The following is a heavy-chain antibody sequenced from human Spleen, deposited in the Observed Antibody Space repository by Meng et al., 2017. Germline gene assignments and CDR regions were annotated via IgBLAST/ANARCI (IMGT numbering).Heavy chain of an antibody. CDR2: IKCDGSEK. J-gene: IGHJ4*02. CDR1: GFTFSSSW. Sequence: GESLKISCAASGFTFSSSWMHWVCQAPEKGLEWVADIKCDGSEKYYVDSVKGRLTISRDNSKNTLYLQMNSLRAEDTAVYYCARAAAGPIRTDYWGQGTLVIVSS. D-gene: IGHD6-13*01. V-gene: IGHV3-52*01. CDR3: ARAAAGPIRTDY.